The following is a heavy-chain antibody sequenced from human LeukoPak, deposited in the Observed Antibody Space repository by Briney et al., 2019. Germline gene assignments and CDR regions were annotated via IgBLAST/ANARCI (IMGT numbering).Heavy chain of an antibody. CDR1: GDTFTTYG. Sequence: ASVKVSCKASGDTFTTYGITWVRQAPGQGLEWMGWISGYNGNTEYTQKFQGRVAMTRDTSTSTAYMELRSLRSDDTAVYYCARADIIVVAGATPVGSGFEYWGQGALITVS. J-gene: IGHJ4*02. CDR2: ISGYNGNT. D-gene: IGHD2-15*01. V-gene: IGHV1-18*01. CDR3: ARADIIVVAGATPVGSGFEY.